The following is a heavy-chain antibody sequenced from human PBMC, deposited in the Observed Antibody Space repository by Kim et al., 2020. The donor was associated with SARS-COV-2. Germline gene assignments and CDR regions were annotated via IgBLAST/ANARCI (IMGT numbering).Heavy chain of an antibody. V-gene: IGHV4-4*07. D-gene: IGHD5-12*01. CDR3: AREGNPSTTMYDAFDI. CDR2: IYTSGST. CDR1: GGSISSYY. J-gene: IGHJ3*02. Sequence: SETLSLTCTVSGGSISSYYWSWIRQPAGKGLEWIGRIYTSGSTNYNPSLKSRVTMSVDTSKNQFSLKLSSVTAADTAVYYCAREGNPSTTMYDAFDIWGQGTMVTVSS.